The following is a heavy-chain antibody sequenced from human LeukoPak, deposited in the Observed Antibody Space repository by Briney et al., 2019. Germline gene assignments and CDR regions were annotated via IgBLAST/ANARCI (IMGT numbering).Heavy chain of an antibody. D-gene: IGHD3-22*01. CDR2: ISTYNGNT. V-gene: IGHV1-18*01. CDR1: GYTFTNYG. Sequence: GASVKVSCKASGYTFTNYGITWVRQAPGQGLEWMGWISTYNGNTKYAQKFQGRVTMTTDTSTSTAYMELRSLRSDDTAVFYCARGLPPRRNYDSSGYYSYYFDFWGQGTLVTVSS. J-gene: IGHJ4*02. CDR3: ARGLPPRRNYDSSGYYSYYFDF.